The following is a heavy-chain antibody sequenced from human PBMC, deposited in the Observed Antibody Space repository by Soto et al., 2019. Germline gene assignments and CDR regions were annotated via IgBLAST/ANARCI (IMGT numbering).Heavy chain of an antibody. CDR2: ISSSSSYI. Sequence: GSLRLSCAASGFTFSSYSMNWVRQAPGKGLEWVSSISSSSSYIYYADSVKGRFTISRDNAKNSLYLQMNSLRAEDTAVYYCARVGVVAATDIRYYYYMDVWGKGTTVTVSS. CDR1: GFTFSSYS. V-gene: IGHV3-21*01. CDR3: ARVGVVAATDIRYYYYMDV. D-gene: IGHD2-15*01. J-gene: IGHJ6*03.